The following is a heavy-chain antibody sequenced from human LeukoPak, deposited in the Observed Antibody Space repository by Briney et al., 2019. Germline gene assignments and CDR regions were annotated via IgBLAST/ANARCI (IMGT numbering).Heavy chain of an antibody. J-gene: IGHJ4*02. V-gene: IGHV3-23*01. CDR2: ITDTGSGT. CDR3: AKRVPYSTSSVYFDY. CDR1: GFTFSSYG. Sequence: GGSLRLSCAASGFTFSSYGMSWVRQAPGMRLGWVSAITDTGSGTYYADSVKGRFTISRDNSKNTLYLQMNSLRAEDTAVYYCAKRVPYSTSSVYFDYWGQGTLVTVSS. D-gene: IGHD6-6*01.